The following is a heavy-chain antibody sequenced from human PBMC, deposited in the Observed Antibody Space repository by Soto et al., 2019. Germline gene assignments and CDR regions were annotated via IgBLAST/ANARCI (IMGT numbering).Heavy chain of an antibody. Sequence: PSEPLSLTCTVSGYSINDYYWSWIRQPPGKGLEWIGRIYYSGSSNYNPSLQGRVSMSVDTSKNQFSLNLSSVTAADTAVYFCARDFGSSAWFDPWGQGTLVTVSS. CDR2: IYYSGSS. CDR3: ARDFGSSAWFDP. D-gene: IGHD6-6*01. CDR1: GYSINDYY. J-gene: IGHJ5*02. V-gene: IGHV4-59*01.